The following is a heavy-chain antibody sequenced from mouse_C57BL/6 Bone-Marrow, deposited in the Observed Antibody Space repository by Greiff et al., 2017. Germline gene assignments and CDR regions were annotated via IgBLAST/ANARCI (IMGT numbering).Heavy chain of an antibody. J-gene: IGHJ3*01. V-gene: IGHV1-69*01. CDR1: GYTFTSYW. D-gene: IGHD1-1*01. CDR3: AREGDYYGSPFAY. CDR2: IDPSDSYT. Sequence: QVQLQQSGAELVMPGASVKLSCKASGYTFTSYWMHWVKQRPGQGLEWIGEIDPSDSYTNYNQKFKGKSTLTVDKSSSTAYMQLSSLTSEDPAVYYCAREGDYYGSPFAYWGQGTLVTVSA.